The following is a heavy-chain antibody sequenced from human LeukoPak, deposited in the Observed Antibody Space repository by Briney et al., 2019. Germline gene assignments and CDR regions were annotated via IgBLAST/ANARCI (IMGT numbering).Heavy chain of an antibody. CDR2: ISGSGGST. CDR1: GFTFSSYA. J-gene: IGHJ4*02. CDR3: AIAKCSSTTCYSGY. V-gene: IGHV3-23*01. D-gene: IGHD2-2*01. Sequence: GGSLRLSCAASGFTFSSYAMSWVRQAPGKGLEWVSAISGSGGSTYYADSVKGRFTISRDNSKNTLYLQMNSLRADDTAVYYCAIAKCSSTTCYSGYWGQGTLVTVSS.